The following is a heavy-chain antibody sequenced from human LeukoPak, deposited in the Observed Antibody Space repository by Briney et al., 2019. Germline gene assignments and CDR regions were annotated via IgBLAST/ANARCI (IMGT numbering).Heavy chain of an antibody. CDR3: ARGPDWPIDS. J-gene: IGHJ4*02. D-gene: IGHD3-9*01. Sequence: SETLSLTCAVYGGSFSGYYWSWIRQPPGKGLEWIGEINHSGSTNYNPSLKSRVTISVDTSKNQFSLKLNSVTAADTAVYFCARGPDWPIDSWGQGTLVTVSS. CDR1: GGSFSGYY. V-gene: IGHV4-34*01. CDR2: INHSGST.